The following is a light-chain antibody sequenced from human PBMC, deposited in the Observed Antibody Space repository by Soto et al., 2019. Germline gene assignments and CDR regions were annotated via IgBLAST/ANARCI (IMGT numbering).Light chain of an antibody. CDR3: SSYANTSPVV. V-gene: IGLV2-14*03. CDR1: SSDIGGYDY. Sequence: QSALTQPASVSGSPGQSITISCTGTSSDIGGYDYVSWYQQHPGKAPQLMIYDVSNRPSGVSNRFSGSKSGKTASLTISGLQAEDEADYYCSSYANTSPVVFG. J-gene: IGLJ2*01. CDR2: DVS.